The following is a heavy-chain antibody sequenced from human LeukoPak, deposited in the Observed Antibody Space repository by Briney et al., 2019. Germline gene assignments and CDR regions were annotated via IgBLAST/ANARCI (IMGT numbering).Heavy chain of an antibody. D-gene: IGHD5-18*01. CDR2: IYTSGST. V-gene: IGHV4-4*07. CDR1: GGSISSYY. Sequence: PSETLSLTCTVSGGSISSYYWGWIRQPAGKGLEWIGRIYTSGSTNYNPSLKSRVTMSVDTSKNQFSLKLSSVTAADTAVYYCARASPRVYSYGQRKYYFDYWGQGTLVTVSS. J-gene: IGHJ4*02. CDR3: ARASPRVYSYGQRKYYFDY.